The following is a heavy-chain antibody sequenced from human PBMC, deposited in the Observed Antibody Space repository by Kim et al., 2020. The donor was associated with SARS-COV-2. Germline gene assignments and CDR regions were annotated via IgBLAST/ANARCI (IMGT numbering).Heavy chain of an antibody. J-gene: IGHJ5*02. V-gene: IGHV4-4*02. Sequence: SETLSLTCAVSGGSISSSNWWSWVRQPPGKGLEWIGEIYHSGSTNYNPSLKSRVTISVDKSKNQFSLKLSSVTAADTAVYYCAGWPKYFSGWFDPWGQGTLVTVSS. CDR2: IYHSGST. D-gene: IGHD2-15*01. CDR3: AGWPKYFSGWFDP. CDR1: GGSISSSNW.